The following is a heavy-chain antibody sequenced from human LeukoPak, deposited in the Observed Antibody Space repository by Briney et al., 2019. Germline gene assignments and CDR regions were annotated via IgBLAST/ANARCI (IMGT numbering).Heavy chain of an antibody. J-gene: IGHJ4*02. Sequence: PGRSLRLSCAASGFTFSSYAMHWVRQAPGKGLEWVAVISYDGSNKYYADSVKGRFTISRDNSKNTLYLQMNSLTAEDTAVYYCAIGTTGLDYWGQGTLVTVSS. CDR1: GFTFSSYA. CDR2: ISYDGSNK. CDR3: AIGTTGLDY. V-gene: IGHV3-30*04. D-gene: IGHD1-1*01.